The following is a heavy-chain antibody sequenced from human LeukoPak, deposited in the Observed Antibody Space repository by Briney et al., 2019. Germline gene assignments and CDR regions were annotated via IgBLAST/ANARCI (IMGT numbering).Heavy chain of an antibody. CDR2: IYWDDDK. CDR1: GGSISSYYW. V-gene: IGHV2-5*08. J-gene: IGHJ3*02. D-gene: IGHD6-13*01. CDR3: AHRRSQLVRVYAFDI. Sequence: TLSLTCTVSGGSISSYYWSWVQQPPGKALEWLALIYWDDDKRYSPSLKSRLTITKDTSKNQVVLTMTNMDPVDTATYYCAHRRSQLVRVYAFDIWGQGTMVTVSS.